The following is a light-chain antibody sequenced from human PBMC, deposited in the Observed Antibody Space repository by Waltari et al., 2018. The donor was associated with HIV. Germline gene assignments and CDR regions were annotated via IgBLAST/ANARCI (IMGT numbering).Light chain of an antibody. Sequence: YGLTQAPSVSVSPGQTAYISCSGDELGDKYASWYQHKPGQSPVLVIYQDNKRPSGIPERFSGSNSGNTATLTISGTQAMDEADYYFQAWDKTVVFGGGTKLTV. CDR2: QDN. CDR3: QAWDKTVV. V-gene: IGLV3-1*01. CDR1: ELGDKY. J-gene: IGLJ2*01.